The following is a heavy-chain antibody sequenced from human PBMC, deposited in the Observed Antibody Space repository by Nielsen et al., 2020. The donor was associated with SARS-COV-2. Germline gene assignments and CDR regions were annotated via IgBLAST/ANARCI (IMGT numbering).Heavy chain of an antibody. J-gene: IGHJ3*02. D-gene: IGHD6-6*01. CDR1: GFTFSTYS. Sequence: LKISCAASGFTFSTYSMNWVRQAPGKGLEWVSSISSSSSYIYYADSVKGRFTISRDNAKNSLYLQMNSLRAEDTAAYYCARARYSSSFDAFDIWGQGTTVTVSS. CDR2: ISSSSSYI. CDR3: ARARYSSSFDAFDI. V-gene: IGHV3-21*01.